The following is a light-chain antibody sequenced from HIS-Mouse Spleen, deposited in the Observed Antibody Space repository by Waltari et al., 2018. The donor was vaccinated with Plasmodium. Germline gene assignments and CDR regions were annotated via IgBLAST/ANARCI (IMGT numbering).Light chain of an antibody. CDR1: SSDVGSYNL. Sequence: QSALTQPASVSGSPGQSITISCTGTSSDVGSYNLVSWYQQHPGKAPKLMIYEGSKRPSGVSKRFAGSKSGKTASLTSSGLQAEDEADYYCCSYAGSSTFVVFGGGTKLTVL. CDR3: CSYAGSSTFVV. J-gene: IGLJ2*01. CDR2: EGS. V-gene: IGLV2-23*03.